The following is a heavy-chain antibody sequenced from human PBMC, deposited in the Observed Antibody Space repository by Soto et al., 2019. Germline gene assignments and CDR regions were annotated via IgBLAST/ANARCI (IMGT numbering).Heavy chain of an antibody. CDR3: AKDLRPDGRYDLDY. J-gene: IGHJ4*02. D-gene: IGHD1-26*01. CDR1: GFIFRTYA. CDR2: MVGDGSSS. Sequence: EVQLLESGGGLAQPGGSLRLSCAASGFIFRTYAMNWVRQAPGKGLGWVSVMVGDGSSSDYADSVRGRFTISRDNSKNTLYLQMTNLRAEDTAVYYCAKDLRPDGRYDLDYWGQVTLVTVSS. V-gene: IGHV3-23*01.